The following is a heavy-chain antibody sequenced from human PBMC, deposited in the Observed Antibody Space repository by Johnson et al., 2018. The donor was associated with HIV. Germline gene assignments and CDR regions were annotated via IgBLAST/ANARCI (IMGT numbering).Heavy chain of an antibody. CDR3: ALSTSWSIAFDI. CDR1: GFTFSSYA. D-gene: IGHD6-13*01. J-gene: IGHJ3*02. V-gene: IGHV3-30*14. Sequence: VQLVESGGGLVQPGGSLRLSCAASGFTFSSYAMHWVRQAPGKGLEWVAVVSYAGTNKYYADSVKGRFTISRDNSDNTLFLQMNSLRADATAMYYCALSTSWSIAFDIWGQGTMVTVSS. CDR2: VSYAGTNK.